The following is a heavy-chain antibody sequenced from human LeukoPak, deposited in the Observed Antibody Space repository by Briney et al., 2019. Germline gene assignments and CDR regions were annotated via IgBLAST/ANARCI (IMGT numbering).Heavy chain of an antibody. D-gene: IGHD6-13*01. Sequence: SETLSLTCTVSGGSISSSSYYWGWIRQPPGKGLEWIGSIYYSGSTYYNPSLKSRVTISVDTSKNQFSLKLSSVTAADTAVYYCARSIAAAGDYWGQGTLVTVSS. CDR1: GGSISSSSYY. CDR3: ARSIAAAGDY. CDR2: IYYSGST. J-gene: IGHJ4*02. V-gene: IGHV4-39*07.